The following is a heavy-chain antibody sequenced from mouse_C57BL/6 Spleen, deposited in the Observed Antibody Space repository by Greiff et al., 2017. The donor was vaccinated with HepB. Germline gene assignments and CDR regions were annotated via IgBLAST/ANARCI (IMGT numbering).Heavy chain of an antibody. CDR1: GFTFSSYG. CDR2: ISSGGSYT. CDR3: ARQRGNPYYAMDY. Sequence: EVQVVESGGDLVKPGGSLKLSCAASGFTFSSYGMSWVRQTPDKRLEWVATISSGGSYTYYPDSVKGRFTISRDNAKNTLYLQMSSLKSEDTAMYYCARQRGNPYYAMDYWGQGTSVTVSS. J-gene: IGHJ4*01. D-gene: IGHD2-1*01. V-gene: IGHV5-6*01.